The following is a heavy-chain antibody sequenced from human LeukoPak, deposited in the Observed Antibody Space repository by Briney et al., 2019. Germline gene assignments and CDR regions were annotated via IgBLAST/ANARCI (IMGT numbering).Heavy chain of an antibody. D-gene: IGHD6-6*01. CDR1: GYTFISYQ. CDR3: ARKGSSSCFDY. J-gene: IGHJ4*02. Sequence: ASVKVSCKASGYTFISYQMHWVRQAPGQGLEWMGIINPTGGSTSHAQKSQGRVTMTRDTSTSTVYMELGSLRSEDTAVYYCARKGSSSCFDYWGRGTLVTVSS. CDR2: INPTGGST. V-gene: IGHV1-46*01.